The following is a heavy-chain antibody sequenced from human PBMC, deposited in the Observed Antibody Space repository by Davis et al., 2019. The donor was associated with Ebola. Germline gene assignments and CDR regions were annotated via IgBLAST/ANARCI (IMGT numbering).Heavy chain of an antibody. V-gene: IGHV4-31*03. D-gene: IGHD3-16*01. CDR3: ATGGYYYYYGMDV. CDR2: IYYSGST. Sequence: MPSETLSLTCTVSGGSISSGGYYWSWIRQHPGKGLEWIGYIYYSGSTYYNPSLKSRVTISVDTSKNQFSLKLSSVTAADTAVYYCATGGYYYYYGMDVWGQGTTVTVSS. CDR1: GGSISSGGYY. J-gene: IGHJ6*02.